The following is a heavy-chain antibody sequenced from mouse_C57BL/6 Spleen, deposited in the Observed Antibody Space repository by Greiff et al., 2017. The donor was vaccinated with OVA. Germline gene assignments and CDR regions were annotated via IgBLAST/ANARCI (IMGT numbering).Heavy chain of an antibody. V-gene: IGHV1-76*01. CDR2: IYPGSGNT. J-gene: IGHJ1*03. CDR1: GYTFTDYY. CDR3: ARSPSVREYFDV. D-gene: IGHD1-1*01. Sequence: VQLQQSGAELVRPGASVKLSCKASGYTFTDYYINWVKQRPGQGLEWIARIYPGSGNTYYNEKFKGKATLTAEKSSSTAYMQLSSLTSEDSAVYFCARSPSVREYFDVWGTGTTVTVSS.